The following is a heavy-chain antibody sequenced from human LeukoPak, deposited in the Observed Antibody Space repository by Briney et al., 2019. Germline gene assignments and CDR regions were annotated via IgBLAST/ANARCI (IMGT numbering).Heavy chain of an antibody. D-gene: IGHD4-4*01. J-gene: IGHJ4*02. CDR2: IKTQTEGETT. CDR3: TTDYSKSPPTFFNY. CDR1: GFTFSSYG. Sequence: GGSLRLSCAASGFTFSSYGMHWVRQAPGKGLEWVGRIKTQTEGETTDYAAPVKGRFTISRDDSKNTLYLQMNSLKTEDTAVYYCTTDYSKSPPTFFNYWGQGTLVTVSS. V-gene: IGHV3-15*01.